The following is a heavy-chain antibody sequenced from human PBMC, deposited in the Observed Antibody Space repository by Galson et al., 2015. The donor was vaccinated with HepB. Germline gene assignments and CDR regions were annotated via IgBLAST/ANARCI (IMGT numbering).Heavy chain of an antibody. CDR1: GYTLTNYH. J-gene: IGHJ4*02. CDR2: IFPGGGST. CDR3: ARETPDTYYFDY. V-gene: IGHV1-46*01. D-gene: IGHD2-15*01. Sequence: SVKVSCKASGYTLTNYHFHWVRQAPGQGPEWMGKIFPGGGSTRYAERFQGRVTLTGDSSTSTIYMEVSSLRSDDTAVYYCARETPDTYYFDYWGQGTLVTVSS.